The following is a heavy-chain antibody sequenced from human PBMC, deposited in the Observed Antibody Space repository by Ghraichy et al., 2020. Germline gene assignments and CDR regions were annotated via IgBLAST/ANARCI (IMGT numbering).Heavy chain of an antibody. V-gene: IGHV4-59*01. CDR1: GGSISSYY. Sequence: SETLSLTCTVSGGSISSYYWSWIRQPPGKGLEWIGYIYYSGSTNYNPSLKSRVTISVDTSKNQFSLKLSSVTAADTAVYYCASSATYYYYMDVWGKGTTVTVSS. J-gene: IGHJ6*03. CDR3: ASSATYYYYMDV. CDR2: IYYSGST.